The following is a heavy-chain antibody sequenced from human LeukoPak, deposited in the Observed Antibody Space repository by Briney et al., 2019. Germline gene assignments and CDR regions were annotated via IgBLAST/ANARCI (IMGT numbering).Heavy chain of an antibody. CDR1: GGSFSGYY. D-gene: IGHD6-19*01. CDR3: ARDSRSGWGNWFDP. Sequence: SETLSLTCAVYGGSFSGYYWSWIRQPPGKGLEWIGEINYSGSTNYNPSLKSRVTITVDTSKNQFSLKLSSVTAADTAVYYCARDSRSGWGNWFDPWGQGTLVTVSS. J-gene: IGHJ5*02. CDR2: INYSGST. V-gene: IGHV4-34*01.